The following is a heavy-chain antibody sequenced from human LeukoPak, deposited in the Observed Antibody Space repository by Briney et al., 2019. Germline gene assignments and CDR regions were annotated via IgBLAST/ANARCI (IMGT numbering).Heavy chain of an antibody. Sequence: GGSLRLSCAASGFTFSSYAMSWVRQAPGEGLEWVSTSSGSGTYTYYADSVKGRFTISRDNSKNTLYRQMNSLRAEDTAVYYCAKQTGNTYGPFDYWGQGTLVTVSS. CDR2: SSGSGTYT. CDR3: AKQTGNTYGPFDY. J-gene: IGHJ4*02. D-gene: IGHD5-18*01. CDR1: GFTFSSYA. V-gene: IGHV3-23*01.